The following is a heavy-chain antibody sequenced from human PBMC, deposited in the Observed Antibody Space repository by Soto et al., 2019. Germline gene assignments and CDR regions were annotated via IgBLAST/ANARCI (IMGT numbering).Heavy chain of an antibody. CDR2: ISSSSSYI. Sequence: EVQLVESGGGLVKPGGSLRLSCAASGFTFSSYSMNWVRQAPGKGLEWVSSISSSSSYIYYADSVKGRFTISRDNAKNSLYLQMNSLRAEDTAVYYCARGGSSGWHWRPAYVLDYWGQGTLVTVSS. CDR1: GFTFSSYS. V-gene: IGHV3-21*01. J-gene: IGHJ4*02. D-gene: IGHD6-19*01. CDR3: ARGGSSGWHWRPAYVLDY.